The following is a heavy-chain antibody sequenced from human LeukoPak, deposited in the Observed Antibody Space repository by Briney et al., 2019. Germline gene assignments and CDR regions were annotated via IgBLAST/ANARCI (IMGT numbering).Heavy chain of an antibody. J-gene: IGHJ4*02. V-gene: IGHV1-24*01. CDR3: ATDLGLTGATDY. D-gene: IGHD1-26*01. CDR1: GYTLTELS. CDR2: FDPEDGET. Sequence: ASVKVSFKVSGYTLTELSMHWVRQAPGKGLEWMGGFDPEDGETIYAQKFQGRVTMTEDTSTDTAYMELSSLRSEDTAVYYCATDLGLTGATDYWGQGTLVTVSS.